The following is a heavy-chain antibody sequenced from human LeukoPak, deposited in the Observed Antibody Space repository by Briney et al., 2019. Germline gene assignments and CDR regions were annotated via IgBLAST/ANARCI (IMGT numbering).Heavy chain of an antibody. V-gene: IGHV3-74*01. D-gene: IGHD3-16*01. CDR1: GFTFSTYV. J-gene: IGHJ4*02. CDR2: INNDGHTT. CDR3: GRDFWGSIDH. Sequence: PGGALRLSCAVSGFTFSTYVMNWVGQARGKGGVWVSLINNDGHTTVYADSVKGRFTISRDNAKNSLYLQMNSLRAEDTAVYYCGRDFWGSIDHWGQGTLVTVSS.